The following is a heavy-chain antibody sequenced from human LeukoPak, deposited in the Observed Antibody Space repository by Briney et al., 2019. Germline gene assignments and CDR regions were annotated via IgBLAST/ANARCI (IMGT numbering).Heavy chain of an antibody. V-gene: IGHV3-21*01. CDR2: ISSSSSYI. Sequence: GGSLRLSCAASGFTFSSYSMNWVRRAPGKGLEWVSSISSSSSYIYYADSVKGRFTISRDNAKNSLYLQMNSLRAEDTAVYYCARSPPGYYYDSSGCDYWGQGTLVTVSS. J-gene: IGHJ4*02. D-gene: IGHD3-22*01. CDR3: ARSPPGYYYDSSGCDY. CDR1: GFTFSSYS.